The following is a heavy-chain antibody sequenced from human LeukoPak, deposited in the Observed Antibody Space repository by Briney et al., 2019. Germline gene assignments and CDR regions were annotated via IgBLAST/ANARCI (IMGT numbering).Heavy chain of an antibody. CDR1: GGTFSSYA. D-gene: IGHD6-13*01. CDR3: AREVAAAGYNWFDP. CDR2: IIPIFGTT. Sequence: SVKVSCKASGGTFSSYAISWVRQAPGQGLEWMGGIIPIFGTTNYAQKFQGRVTITADESTSTAYMELSSLRSEDTAVYYCAREVAAAGYNWFDPWGQGTLVTVSS. J-gene: IGHJ5*02. V-gene: IGHV1-69*13.